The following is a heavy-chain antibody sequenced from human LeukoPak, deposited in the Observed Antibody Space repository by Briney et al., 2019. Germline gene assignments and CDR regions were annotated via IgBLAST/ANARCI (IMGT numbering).Heavy chain of an antibody. D-gene: IGHD3-10*01. CDR1: GYTFTGFC. V-gene: IGHV1-2*02. CDR2: LNPNSGGT. J-gene: IGHJ1*01. Sequence: GASVKVSFKASGYTFTGFCIHWVRQAPGQGLEWMGWLNPNSGGTNYAQNFQGRVTMTRDTSISTGYMELSRLRSDDTAVYYCARDLDNYSGSGSYYNGDPLFQHWGQGTLVTVSS. CDR3: ARDLDNYSGSGSYYNGDPLFQH.